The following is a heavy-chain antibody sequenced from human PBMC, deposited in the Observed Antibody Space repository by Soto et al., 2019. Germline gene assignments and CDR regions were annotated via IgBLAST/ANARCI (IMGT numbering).Heavy chain of an antibody. D-gene: IGHD3-16*01. CDR3: ARDRKGGVVMDV. CDR2: TYYRPNWYN. CDR1: GDXVSSNRAG. V-gene: IGHV6-1*01. Sequence: QXLSLSCAISGDXVSSNRAGWNWIRQSPSTGLEWLGSTYYRPNWYNDYAVSVTGRIRINPNPSKNLFSLQLNSVTPEDTAVYYWARDRKGGVVMDVWGQGTTVTVSS. J-gene: IGHJ6*02.